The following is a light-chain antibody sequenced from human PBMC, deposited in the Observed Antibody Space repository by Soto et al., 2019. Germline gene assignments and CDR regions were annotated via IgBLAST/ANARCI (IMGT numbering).Light chain of an antibody. CDR2: GAS. J-gene: IGKJ1*01. CDR1: QSVSSN. CDR3: QQYGTSPQT. V-gene: IGKV3-15*01. Sequence: EIVMTQSPATLSVSPGERATLSCRASQSVSSNLAWYQQKPGQAPRLLIYGASTRATGLPARFSDSGSGTDFTLTISRLEPEDFAVYFCQQYGTSPQTFGQGTKVDIK.